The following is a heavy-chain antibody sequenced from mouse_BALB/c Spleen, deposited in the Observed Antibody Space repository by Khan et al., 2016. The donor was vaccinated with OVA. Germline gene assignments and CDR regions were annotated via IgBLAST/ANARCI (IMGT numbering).Heavy chain of an antibody. Sequence: EVQLQQSGAELVKPGASVKLSCSASGFNIKDTYIHWMKQRPEQGLEWIGRIDPPNDDSKYGQKFQATATLTAETSSNTAYLQLSSLTSDDTAVYYCATLYVNPFAFWGQGTLVSVSA. CDR3: ATLYVNPFAF. J-gene: IGHJ3*01. CDR1: GFNIKDTY. D-gene: IGHD2-1*01. V-gene: IGHV14-3*02. CDR2: IDPPNDDS.